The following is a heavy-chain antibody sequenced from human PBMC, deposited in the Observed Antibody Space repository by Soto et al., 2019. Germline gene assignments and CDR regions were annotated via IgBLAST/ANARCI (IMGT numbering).Heavy chain of an antibody. D-gene: IGHD5-18*01. CDR2: VFYGGNT. Sequence: PSETLSLTCSVSGVSISNYYWTWIRQSPGKGLEWIGYVFYGGNTNYNPSLKSRVTISVDRSKSQFSLMLSSATAADTAVYYCARGMRGGYSYSLDVWGQGTTVTVSS. CDR1: GVSISNYY. J-gene: IGHJ6*02. CDR3: ARGMRGGYSYSLDV. V-gene: IGHV4-59*01.